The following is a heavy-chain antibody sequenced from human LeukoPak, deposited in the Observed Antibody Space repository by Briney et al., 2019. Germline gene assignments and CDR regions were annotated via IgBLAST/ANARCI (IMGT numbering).Heavy chain of an antibody. Sequence: GGPLRLSCAAYGFTLSSHAMTWVRQAPGKGLEWVSGISDSGDSTYYADSVKGRFTISRDNSKNTLYMEMNCLRADDTAVYYCVRPSPLDNWGQGTLVTVSS. CDR2: ISDSGDST. CDR1: GFTLSSHA. V-gene: IGHV3-23*01. J-gene: IGHJ4*02. CDR3: VRPSPLDN.